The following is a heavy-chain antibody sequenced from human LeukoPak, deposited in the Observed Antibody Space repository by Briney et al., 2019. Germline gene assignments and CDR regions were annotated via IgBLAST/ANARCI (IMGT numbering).Heavy chain of an antibody. Sequence: GESLKISCEGSGYSFSNYWIGWVRQMPGKGLEWMGIIYPGDSDTRYSPSFQGQVTISADKSISTAYLQWSSLKASDTAMYYCATSSSNSARGFDYWGQGTLVTVSS. V-gene: IGHV5-51*01. CDR1: GYSFSNYW. CDR2: IYPGDSDT. J-gene: IGHJ4*02. D-gene: IGHD6-13*01. CDR3: ATSSSNSARGFDY.